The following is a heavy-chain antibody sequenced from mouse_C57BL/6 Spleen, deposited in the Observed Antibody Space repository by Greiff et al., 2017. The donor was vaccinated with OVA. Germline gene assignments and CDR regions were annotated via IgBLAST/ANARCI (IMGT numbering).Heavy chain of an antibody. Sequence: QVQLKQSGPGLVQPSQSLSITCTVSGFSLTSYGVHWVRQPPGKGLEWLGVIWSGGSTDYNAAFISRLSISKDNAKSQVFFKMNSLQADDTAIYYCAKNDGYYPYWYFDGWGTGTTVTVSS. CDR1: GFSLTSYG. J-gene: IGHJ1*03. CDR3: AKNDGYYPYWYFDG. D-gene: IGHD2-3*01. V-gene: IGHV2-4*01. CDR2: IWSGGST.